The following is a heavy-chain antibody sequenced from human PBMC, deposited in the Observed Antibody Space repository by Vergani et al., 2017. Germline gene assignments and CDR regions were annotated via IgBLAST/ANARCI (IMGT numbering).Heavy chain of an antibody. CDR1: GFTFSSFG. Sequence: VQLVESGGGLVKPGGSLRLSCAASGFTFSSFGMHWVRQAPGKGLEWVAVIWYDGSNEYYADSVKGRFTISRDNSKNTLYLQMSSLRAEDTAVYYCARYGDYYYYYMDVWGKGTTVTVSS. CDR2: IWYDGSNE. D-gene: IGHD4-17*01. V-gene: IGHV3-33*01. J-gene: IGHJ6*03. CDR3: ARYGDYYYYYMDV.